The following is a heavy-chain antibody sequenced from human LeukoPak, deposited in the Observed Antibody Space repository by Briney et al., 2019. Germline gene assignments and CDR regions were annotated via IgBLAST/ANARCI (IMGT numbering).Heavy chain of an antibody. D-gene: IGHD3-3*01. CDR2: ISGSGGST. CDR1: GFTFSSYA. V-gene: IGHV3-23*01. CDR3: AKHVLRFLEWLPIDAFDI. J-gene: IGHJ3*02. Sequence: GGSLRLSCAVSGFTFSSYAMSWVRQAPGKGLEWVSAISGSGGSTYYADSVKGRFTISRDNSKNTLYLQMNSLRAEDTAVYYCAKHVLRFLEWLPIDAFDIWGQGTMVTVSS.